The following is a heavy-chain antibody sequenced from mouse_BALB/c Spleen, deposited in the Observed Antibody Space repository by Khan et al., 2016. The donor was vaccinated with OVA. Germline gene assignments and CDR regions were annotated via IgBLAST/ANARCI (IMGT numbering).Heavy chain of an antibody. CDR3: TRGGDGSFAY. CDR1: GYSFTSFW. J-gene: IGHJ3*01. Sequence: VQLQQSGTVLARPGASVKMSCKASGYSFTSFWMHWVIQRPGQGLEWIGATFPGLVDICNNQKFTGKAKLTAVPSASTAYMELSSLTIEDSAVYYCTRGGDGSFAYWGQGTLVTVS. V-gene: IGHV1-5*01. D-gene: IGHD1-2*01. CDR2: TFPGLVDI.